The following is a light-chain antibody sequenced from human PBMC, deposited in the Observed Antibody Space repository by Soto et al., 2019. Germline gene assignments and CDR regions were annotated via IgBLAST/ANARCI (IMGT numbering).Light chain of an antibody. J-gene: IGLJ1*01. CDR1: SSDVGAYDR. Sequence: QSVLTQPPSASGSPGQSVTISCTGTSSDVGAYDRVSWYQQHPGKPPKLIIYAVTDRTSGVPDRFSGSKSGNTASLTISGLQAEDEADYYCSSYRGGSALGVFGTGTKLTVL. CDR3: SSYRGGSALGV. CDR2: AVT. V-gene: IGLV2-18*02.